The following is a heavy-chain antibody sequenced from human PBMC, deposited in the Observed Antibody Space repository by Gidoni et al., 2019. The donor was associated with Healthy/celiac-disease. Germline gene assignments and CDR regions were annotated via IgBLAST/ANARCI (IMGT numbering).Heavy chain of an antibody. CDR2: IIPILGIA. CDR1: GGTFSSYT. V-gene: IGHV1-69*08. J-gene: IGHJ3*02. CDR3: ARDERDGYNRAFDI. D-gene: IGHD5-12*01. Sequence: QVQLVQSGAEVKKPGSSLKVSCKASGGTFSSYTLRWVRHAPGQGLEWMGRIIPILGIANYAQKFQGRVTITADKSTSTAYMELSSLRSEDTAVYYCARDERDGYNRAFDIWGQGTMVTVSA.